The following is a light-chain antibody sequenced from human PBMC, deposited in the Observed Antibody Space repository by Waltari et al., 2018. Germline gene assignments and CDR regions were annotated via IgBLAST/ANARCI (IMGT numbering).Light chain of an antibody. CDR2: YND. Sequence: SYVLNQPPSVSVAPGKTASITCGGNNIGSKSVHWYQRKAGQAPELVIFYNDDRPSGIPERFSGSNSGNTATLTISRVEAGDEADYYCQVWDSSSDHVVFGGGTKLTVL. CDR3: QVWDSSSDHVV. V-gene: IGLV3-21*04. CDR1: NIGSKS. J-gene: IGLJ2*01.